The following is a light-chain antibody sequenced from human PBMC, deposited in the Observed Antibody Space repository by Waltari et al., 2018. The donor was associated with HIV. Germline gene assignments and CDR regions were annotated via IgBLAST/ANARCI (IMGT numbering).Light chain of an antibody. J-gene: IGLJ1*01. V-gene: IGLV2-14*03. Sequence: QSALTQPASVSGSPGQSITISCTGTRNDVGGYAYVSWYQQYPGKAPKLIITDVTNRPSWVAGRFSGAKSGDTASLTISGLQIEDDADYFCCSYAGNASYVFGSGTKVTVL. CDR3: CSYAGNASYV. CDR1: RNDVGGYAY. CDR2: DVT.